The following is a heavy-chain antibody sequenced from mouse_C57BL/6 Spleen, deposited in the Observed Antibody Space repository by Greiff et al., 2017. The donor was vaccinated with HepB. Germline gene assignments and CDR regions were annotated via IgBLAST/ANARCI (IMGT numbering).Heavy chain of an antibody. CDR2: INPNNGGT. J-gene: IGHJ3*01. Sequence: VQLQQSGPELVKPGASVKISCKASGYTFTDYYMNWVKQSHGKSLEWIGDINPNNGGTSYNQKLKGKATLTVDKSSSTAYMEIRSMTSEDSAVYYCARRSFYDGYLAWFAYWGKGTLVTGSA. CDR1: GYTFTDYY. D-gene: IGHD2-3*01. CDR3: ARRSFYDGYLAWFAY. V-gene: IGHV1-26*01.